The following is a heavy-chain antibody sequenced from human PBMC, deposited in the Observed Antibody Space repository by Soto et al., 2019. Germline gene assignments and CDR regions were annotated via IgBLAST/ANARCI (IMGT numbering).Heavy chain of an antibody. V-gene: IGHV3-23*01. J-gene: IGHJ4*02. CDR2: ISGSGGST. D-gene: IGHD3-10*01. CDR1: GFTFSSYA. Sequence: GGSLRLSCAASGFTFSSYAMSWVRQAPGKGLEWVSAISGSGGSTYYADSVKGRFTICRDNSKNTLYLQMNSLRAEDTAVYYCAKLSSAAAHYYGSGSYYLFDYWGQGTLVTVSS. CDR3: AKLSSAAAHYYGSGSYYLFDY.